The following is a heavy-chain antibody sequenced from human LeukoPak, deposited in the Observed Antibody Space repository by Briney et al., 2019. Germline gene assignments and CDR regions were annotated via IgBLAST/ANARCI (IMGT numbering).Heavy chain of an antibody. D-gene: IGHD2-2*01. CDR2: IRHDGSDK. Sequence: GGSLRLSCAASGFTFNSYGMHWVRQAPGKGLEWVAFIRHDGSDKYYADSVKGRLTISRDNSKNTLYLQMSSLRAGDTAVYYCAKGSYYCSSSSCPQYYYYMDVWGKGTTVTVSS. V-gene: IGHV3-30*02. CDR1: GFTFNSYG. CDR3: AKGSYYCSSSSCPQYYYYMDV. J-gene: IGHJ6*03.